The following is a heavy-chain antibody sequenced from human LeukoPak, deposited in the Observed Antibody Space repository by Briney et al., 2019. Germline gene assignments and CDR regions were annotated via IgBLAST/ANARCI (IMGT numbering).Heavy chain of an antibody. Sequence: GGSLRLSCAASGFTFSSYSMNWVRQAPGKGLEWVSYISSSSSTIYYADSVKGRFTISRDNAKNSLYLQMNSLRAEDTAVYYCARDWDSSGWYGARVGFSDYWGQGTLVTVSS. D-gene: IGHD6-19*01. V-gene: IGHV3-48*04. CDR1: GFTFSSYS. J-gene: IGHJ4*02. CDR3: ARDWDSSGWYGARVGFSDY. CDR2: ISSSSSTI.